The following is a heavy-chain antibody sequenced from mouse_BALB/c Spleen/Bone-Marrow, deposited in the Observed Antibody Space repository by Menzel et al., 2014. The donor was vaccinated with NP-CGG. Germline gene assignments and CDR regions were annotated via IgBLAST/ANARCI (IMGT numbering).Heavy chain of an antibody. CDR3: ARDSFLITRALDY. Sequence: VQLQQSGPGLVAPSQSLSITCTVSGFSLTGYGLSWVRQPPGRGLEWLGMIWGDGSTDYNSALKSRLSISKDNSKSQVFLKMNSLQTDDTARYYCARDSFLITRALDYWGQGTSVTVSS. D-gene: IGHD2-4*01. CDR2: IWGDGST. CDR1: GFSLTGYG. J-gene: IGHJ4*01. V-gene: IGHV2-6-7*01.